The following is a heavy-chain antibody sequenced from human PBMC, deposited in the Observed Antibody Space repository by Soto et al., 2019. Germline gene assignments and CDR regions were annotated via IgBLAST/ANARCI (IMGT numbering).Heavy chain of an antibody. D-gene: IGHD6-13*01. V-gene: IGHV3-23*01. CDR1: GFTFSNYA. Sequence: EVQLLESGGGLVQPGGSLRLSCAASGFTFSNYAVTWVRQAPGKGLEWVSTISGSGGSTYYAGSGKGRFTISRDNSKNTLYLQMNSLRAEDTVVYYCAKDQGSSWYEIDYWGQGTLVTVSS. CDR2: ISGSGGST. J-gene: IGHJ4*02. CDR3: AKDQGSSWYEIDY.